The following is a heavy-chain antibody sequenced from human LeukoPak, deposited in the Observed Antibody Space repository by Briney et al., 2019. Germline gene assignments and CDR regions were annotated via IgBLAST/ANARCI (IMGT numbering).Heavy chain of an antibody. CDR3: ANDAVRAVYCSGSGCSTYDY. CDR2: ITGSGGST. CDR1: GFTFSSYA. Sequence: GGSLRLSCAASGFTFSSYAMSWVRQAPGKGLEWVSFITGSGGSTYYVDSVKGRFTISRDNSKNTLYLQMNSLRAEDTAIYYCANDAVRAVYCSGSGCSTYDYWGQGTLVTVSS. D-gene: IGHD2-15*01. V-gene: IGHV3-23*01. J-gene: IGHJ4*02.